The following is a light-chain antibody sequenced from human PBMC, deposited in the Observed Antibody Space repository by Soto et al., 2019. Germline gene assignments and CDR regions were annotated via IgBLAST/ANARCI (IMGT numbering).Light chain of an antibody. CDR2: EAS. J-gene: IGKJ4*01. V-gene: IGKV3-11*01. CDR3: QHRRSWPLA. Sequence: EIVLTQSPATLSLSPGERATLSCRASQSVDSYVAWYQQKPGQAPRLLIYEASSRATGIPARFSGSGSGTDFTLTISSLASEDFAVYYCQHRRSWPLAFGGGTKVEIK. CDR1: QSVDSY.